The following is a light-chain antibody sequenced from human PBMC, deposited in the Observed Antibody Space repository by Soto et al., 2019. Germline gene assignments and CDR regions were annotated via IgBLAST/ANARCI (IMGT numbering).Light chain of an antibody. CDR3: KQYKSWFPFT. CDR2: DAS. J-gene: IGKJ4*02. Sequence: EIVLTQSPGTLSLSPGERATLSCRASQSVSSSYLAWYQQKVGQAPRLLITDASTRASGIPARFSGSGSGTEFTLTISSLQSEDFATYYCKQYKSWFPFTFGGGTKVEIK. V-gene: IGKV3-15*01. CDR1: QSVSSSY.